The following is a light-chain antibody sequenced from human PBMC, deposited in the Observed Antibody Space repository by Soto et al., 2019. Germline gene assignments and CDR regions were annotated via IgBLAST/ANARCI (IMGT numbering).Light chain of an antibody. CDR3: QQYTGPPTT. J-gene: IGKJ5*01. V-gene: IGKV3-20*01. CDR1: QSVSSSY. CDR2: GAS. Sequence: EIVLTQSPGTLSLSPGERATLSGMASQSVSSSYLAWYQQKPGQAPRLLIYGASSRATGIPDRFSGSGSGTDFTLTISRLEPEDFAVYYCQQYTGPPTTFGQGTRLEI.